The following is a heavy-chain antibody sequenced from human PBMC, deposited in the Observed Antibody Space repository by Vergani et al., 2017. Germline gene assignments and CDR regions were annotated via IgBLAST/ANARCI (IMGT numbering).Heavy chain of an antibody. CDR1: GFTLSNYD. CDR2: IQFDGSNQ. V-gene: IGHV3-30*02. Sequence: QVQLVESGGGVVQRGGSLRLSCATSGFTLSNYDMQWIRQGPGKGLEFVAFIQFDGSNQYYAASVKDRFTLSRDFSKNTLYLQMNSLRIDDTATYYCAKHFRGWGIDYWGQGTQVIVSS. D-gene: IGHD3-16*01. J-gene: IGHJ4*02. CDR3: AKHFRGWGIDY.